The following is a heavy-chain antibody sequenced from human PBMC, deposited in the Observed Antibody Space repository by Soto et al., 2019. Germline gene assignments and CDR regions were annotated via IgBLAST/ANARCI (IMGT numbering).Heavy chain of an antibody. Sequence: QVQLVQSGAEVKKPGSSVKVSCKASGGTFSSYAISWVRQAPGQGLEWMGGIIPIFGTANYAQKFQGRVTITADESTSTAYKELSSLRSEDTAVYYCASNGYCSSTSCYTGLFDYWGQGTLVTVSS. CDR2: IIPIFGTA. V-gene: IGHV1-69*01. D-gene: IGHD2-2*02. CDR1: GGTFSSYA. J-gene: IGHJ4*02. CDR3: ASNGYCSSTSCYTGLFDY.